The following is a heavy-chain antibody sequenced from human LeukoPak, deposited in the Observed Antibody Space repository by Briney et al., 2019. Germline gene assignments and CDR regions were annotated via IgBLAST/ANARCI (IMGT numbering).Heavy chain of an antibody. Sequence: GESLKISCKGSGYSFTSYWIGWVRQMPGKGLEWMGIIYPGDSDTRYSPSFQGQVTISADKSISTAYLQWSSLNASDTAMYYCARGGGCGSTGASPFDYGGRGPRVTVSS. D-gene: IGHD2-2*01. V-gene: IGHV5-51*01. CDR2: IYPGDSDT. CDR1: GYSFTSYW. J-gene: IGHJ4*02. CDR3: ARGGGCGSTGASPFDY.